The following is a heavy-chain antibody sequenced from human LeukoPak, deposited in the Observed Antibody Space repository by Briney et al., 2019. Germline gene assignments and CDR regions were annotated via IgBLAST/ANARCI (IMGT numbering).Heavy chain of an antibody. Sequence: GGSLRLSCEDSGFTFDHYGMSWVRQAPGKGLEWVAVISYDGSNKYYADSVKGRFTISRDNSKNTLYLQMNSLRVEDTAVYYCAKGQVVVLTTFDSWGQGTLVTVSS. J-gene: IGHJ5*01. D-gene: IGHD3-22*01. CDR1: GFTFDHYG. CDR3: AKGQVVVLTTFDS. V-gene: IGHV3-30*18. CDR2: ISYDGSNK.